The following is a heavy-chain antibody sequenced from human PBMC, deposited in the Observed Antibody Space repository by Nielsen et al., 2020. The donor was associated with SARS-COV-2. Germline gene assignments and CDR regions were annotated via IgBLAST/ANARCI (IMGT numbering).Heavy chain of an antibody. Sequence: GGSLRLSCAASGFTFDDYAMHWVRQAPGKGLEWVSGISWNSGSIGYADSVKGRFTISRDNAKNSLYLQMNSLRAEDTAVYYCAKDPPAMVRGYGMDVWGQGTTVTVSS. D-gene: IGHD3-10*01. CDR3: AKDPPAMVRGYGMDV. V-gene: IGHV3-9*01. J-gene: IGHJ6*02. CDR2: ISWNSGSI. CDR1: GFTFDDYA.